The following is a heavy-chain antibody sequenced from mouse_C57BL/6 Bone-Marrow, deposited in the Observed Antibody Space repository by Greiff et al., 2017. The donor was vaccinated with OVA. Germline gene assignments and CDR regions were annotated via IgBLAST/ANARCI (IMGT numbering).Heavy chain of an antibody. CDR1: GFTFNTYA. CDR2: IRSKSSNYAT. J-gene: IGHJ3*01. CDR3: VRDQAQATQAWFAY. V-gene: IGHV10-3*01. D-gene: IGHD3-2*02. Sequence: DVMLVESGGGLVQPKGSLKLSCAASGFTFNTYAMHWVRQAPGKGLEWVARIRSKSSNYATYYADSVKDRFTISRDDSQSMLYLQMNNLKTEDTAMYYCVRDQAQATQAWFAYWGQGTLVTVSA.